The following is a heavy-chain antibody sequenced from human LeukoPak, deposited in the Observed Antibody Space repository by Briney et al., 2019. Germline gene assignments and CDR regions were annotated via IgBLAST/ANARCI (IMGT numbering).Heavy chain of an antibody. CDR2: ISAYNGNT. D-gene: IGHD6-13*01. J-gene: IGHJ5*02. CDR1: GYTFTSYG. Sequence: GASVKVSCKASGYTFTSYGISWVRQAPGQGLEWMGWISAYNGNTNYAQKLQGRVTMTTDTSTSTAYMELRSLRSDDTAVYYCARVNGGAGESSSWYMGLYTWLDPWGQGTLVTVSS. CDR3: ARVNGGAGESSSWYMGLYTWLDP. V-gene: IGHV1-18*01.